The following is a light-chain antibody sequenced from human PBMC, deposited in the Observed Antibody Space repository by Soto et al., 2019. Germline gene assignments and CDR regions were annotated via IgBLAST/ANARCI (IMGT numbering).Light chain of an antibody. CDR1: RSNIGPNA. J-gene: IGLJ1*01. CDR2: NNT. Sequence: QSVLTQPPSASAAPGQRVTISCSGSRSNIGPNAVNWYQQIPGAAPRLLIYNNTQRPSGVPDRFTGSRSGTSASLAINDLQSDDEATYFCAAWADSLDVLYVFGPGTKLTVL. CDR3: AAWADSLDVLYV. V-gene: IGLV1-44*01.